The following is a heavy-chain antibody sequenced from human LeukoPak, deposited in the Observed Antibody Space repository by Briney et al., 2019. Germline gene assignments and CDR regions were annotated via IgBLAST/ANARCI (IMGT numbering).Heavy chain of an antibody. V-gene: IGHV4-39*07. CDR1: GGSISSSSYY. Sequence: KASKTLSLTSTVSGGSISSSSYYWGWIRQPPGKGLEWIGSIFYIGNTHYSPSLKSLVTISLDTSKTQFSLRLSSVTAADTAVYYCARLSVIPPNDAFDLWGQGTMVTVSS. CDR2: IFYIGNT. J-gene: IGHJ3*01. CDR3: ARLSVIPPNDAFDL. D-gene: IGHD2-2*01.